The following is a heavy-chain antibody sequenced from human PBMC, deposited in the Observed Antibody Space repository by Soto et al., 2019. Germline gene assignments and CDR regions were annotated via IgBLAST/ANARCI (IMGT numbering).Heavy chain of an antibody. D-gene: IGHD5-12*01. J-gene: IGHJ4*02. Sequence: SETLSLTCTVSGGSISSYYWSWIRQPPGKGLEWIGYIYYSGSTNYNPSLKSRVTISVDTSKNQFSLKLSSVTAADTAVYYCARGFEYSGYDYNYFDYWGQGTLVTVSS. CDR1: GGSISSYY. CDR2: IYYSGST. V-gene: IGHV4-59*01. CDR3: ARGFEYSGYDYNYFDY.